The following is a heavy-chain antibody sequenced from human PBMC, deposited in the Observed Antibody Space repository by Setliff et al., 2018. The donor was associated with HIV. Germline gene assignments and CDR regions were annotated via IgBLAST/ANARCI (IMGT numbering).Heavy chain of an antibody. Sequence: ASVKVSCKASGYTFTGYYMHWVRQAPGQGLEWMGWINPNSGGTNYAQKFQGRVTMTRDTSISTAYMELSRLRSDDTAVYYCAREVVPAAMRYYYYMDVWGKGTTVTVSS. CDR3: AREVVPAAMRYYYYMDV. CDR1: GYTFTGYY. J-gene: IGHJ6*03. D-gene: IGHD2-2*01. CDR2: INPNSGGT. V-gene: IGHV1-2*02.